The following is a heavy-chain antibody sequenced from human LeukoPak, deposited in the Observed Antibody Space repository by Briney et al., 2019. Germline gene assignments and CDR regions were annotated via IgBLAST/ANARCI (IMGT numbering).Heavy chain of an antibody. J-gene: IGHJ4*02. Sequence: GGSLRLSCAASGFTFRSFAMHWVRQTPGKGLEYVSALRSDGATTYYADSVKGRFIISRDNSKNTVYLQVGSLRSEDTGVYYCARARRSGQQSYYFDYWGQGTPVIVSS. CDR1: GFTFRSFA. CDR3: ARARRSGQQSYYFDY. CDR2: LRSDGATT. D-gene: IGHD6-19*01. V-gene: IGHV3-64*02.